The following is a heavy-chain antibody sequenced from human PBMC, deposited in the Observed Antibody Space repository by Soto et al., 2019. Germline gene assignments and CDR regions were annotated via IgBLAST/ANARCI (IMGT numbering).Heavy chain of an antibody. V-gene: IGHV3-53*04. Sequence: PGGSLRLSCAASGFTVSSNYMSWVRQAPGKGLEWVSVIYSGGGTYYADSVKGRFTISRHNSKNTLYLQMNSLRAEDTAVYYCARVSSGYDSVPDAFDIWGQGTMVTVSS. CDR1: GFTVSSNY. D-gene: IGHD5-12*01. J-gene: IGHJ3*02. CDR3: ARVSSGYDSVPDAFDI. CDR2: IYSGGGT.